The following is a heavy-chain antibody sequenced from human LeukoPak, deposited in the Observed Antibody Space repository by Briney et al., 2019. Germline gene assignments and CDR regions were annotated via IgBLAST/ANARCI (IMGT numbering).Heavy chain of an antibody. CDR2: ISGSGGST. D-gene: IGHD6-13*01. V-gene: IGHV3-23*01. J-gene: IGHJ4*02. Sequence: PGGSLRLSCAASGFTFSSYVMSWVRQAPGKGLEWVSAISGSGGSTYYADSVKGRFTVSRDNSKNTLYLQMNSLRAEDTAVYYCAKEASYSSSWWGPFDYWGQGTLVTVSS. CDR1: GFTFSSYV. CDR3: AKEASYSSSWWGPFDY.